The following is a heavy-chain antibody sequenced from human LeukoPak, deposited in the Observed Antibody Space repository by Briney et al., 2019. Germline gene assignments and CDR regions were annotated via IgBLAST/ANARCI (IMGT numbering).Heavy chain of an antibody. CDR2: ITNSGNSK. V-gene: IGHV3-48*04. CDR1: EFTFSSYS. Sequence: GGSLRLSCAASEFTFSSYSMNWVRQAPGKGLEWVSYITNSGNSKSYADSVKGRFTISRDDAKNSLYLQMNSLRAEDTAVYYCARGYSGSYMYYFDYWGQGTLVTVSS. J-gene: IGHJ4*02. CDR3: ARGYSGSYMYYFDY. D-gene: IGHD1-26*01.